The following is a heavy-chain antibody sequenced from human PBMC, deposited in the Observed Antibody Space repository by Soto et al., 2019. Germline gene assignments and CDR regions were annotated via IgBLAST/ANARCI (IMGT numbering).Heavy chain of an antibody. CDR2: IYYSGST. J-gene: IGHJ4*02. CDR1: GGSISSYY. Sequence: QVQLQESGPGLVKPSETLSLTCTVSGGSISSYYWSWIRQPPGKGLEWIGYIYYSGSTNYNPSLKSRVTISVDPSKNQFSLKLSSVTAADTAVYYCAREERYYDILTGYYGRYFDYWGQGTLVTVSS. V-gene: IGHV4-59*01. D-gene: IGHD3-9*01. CDR3: AREERYYDILTGYYGRYFDY.